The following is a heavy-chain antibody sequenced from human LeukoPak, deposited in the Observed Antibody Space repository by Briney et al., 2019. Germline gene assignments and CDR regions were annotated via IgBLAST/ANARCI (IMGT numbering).Heavy chain of an antibody. V-gene: IGHV1-58*01. Sequence: ASVKVSCTASGFTFTSSAVQWVRQARGQRLEWIGWIVVGSGNTNYAQKFQERVTITRDMSTSTAHMELSSLRSEDTAVYYCAAVIVGATDFDYWGQGTLVTVSS. CDR1: GFTFTSSA. CDR3: AAVIVGATDFDY. D-gene: IGHD1-26*01. CDR2: IVVGSGNT. J-gene: IGHJ4*02.